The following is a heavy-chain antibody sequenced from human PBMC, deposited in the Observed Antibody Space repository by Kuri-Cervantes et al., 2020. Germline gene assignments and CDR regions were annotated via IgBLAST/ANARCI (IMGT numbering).Heavy chain of an antibody. J-gene: IGHJ4*02. V-gene: IGHV3-52*01. D-gene: IGHD3-22*01. CDR3: ARAPYYYDSSGYYKIAYFDY. Sequence: RAASGFNLCSFWMHWVCQAPEKGPEWVADIKCDGSEKYYVDSVKGRLTISRDNAKNSLYLQMNSLRAEDTAVYYCARAPYYYDSSGYYKIAYFDYWGQGTLVTVSS. CDR1: GFNLCSFW. CDR2: IKCDGSEK.